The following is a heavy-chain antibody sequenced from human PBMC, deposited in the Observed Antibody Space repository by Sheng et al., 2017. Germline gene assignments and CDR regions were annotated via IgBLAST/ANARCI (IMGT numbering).Heavy chain of an antibody. D-gene: IGHD2-21*02. CDR3: ARAIFGGVVVTAAFDI. Sequence: QVQLQESGPGLVKPSETLSLTCAVSGYSISSGYYWGWIRQPPGKGLEWIGSIYHSGSTYYNPSLKSRVTISVDTSKNQFSLKLSSVTAADTAVYYCARAIFGGVVVTAAFDIWGQGQWSPSLQ. CDR2: IYHSGST. CDR1: GYSISSGYY. V-gene: IGHV4-38-2*01. J-gene: IGHJ3*02.